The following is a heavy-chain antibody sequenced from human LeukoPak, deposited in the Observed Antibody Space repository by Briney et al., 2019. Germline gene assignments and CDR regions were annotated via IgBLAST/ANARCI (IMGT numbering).Heavy chain of an antibody. V-gene: IGHV4-39*01. Sequence: SETLSLTCTVSGGSISSSSYYWGWIRQPPGKGLEWIGSIYYSGSTYYNPPLKSRVTISVDTSKNQFSLKLSSVTAADTAVYYCARMTYYYDSSGYSHYGMDVWGQGTTVTVSS. CDR1: GGSISSSSYY. CDR2: IYYSGST. D-gene: IGHD3-22*01. J-gene: IGHJ6*02. CDR3: ARMTYYYDSSGYSHYGMDV.